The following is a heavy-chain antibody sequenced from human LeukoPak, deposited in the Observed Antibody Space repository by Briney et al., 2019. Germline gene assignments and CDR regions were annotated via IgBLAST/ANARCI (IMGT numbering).Heavy chain of an antibody. V-gene: IGHV4-59*01. CDR3: ARGVGSGGYYGSSHWYLDL. Sequence: PSETLSLTCTVSGGSISSYFWNWVRQPPGKGLEWIGYISYSESTSYNSSFNSRVTISLDTSKKQVSLKLSFVTAADTAVYFCARGVGSGGYYGSSHWYLDLWGRGTLVTVSS. CDR2: ISYSEST. J-gene: IGHJ2*01. D-gene: IGHD3-22*01. CDR1: GGSISSYF.